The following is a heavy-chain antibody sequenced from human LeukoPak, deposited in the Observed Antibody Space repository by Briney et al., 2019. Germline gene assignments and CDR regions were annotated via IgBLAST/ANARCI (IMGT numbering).Heavy chain of an antibody. V-gene: IGHV1-8*01. Sequence: ASVKVSCKASGYTFASYNINWVRQATGQGLEWMGWMNPDTGNTGYAQKFQGRVTMTRNTSISTAYMELSSLRSEDTAVYYCARGNYYDSSGFDYWGQGTLVTVSS. CDR1: GYTFASYN. D-gene: IGHD3-22*01. CDR3: ARGNYYDSSGFDY. CDR2: MNPDTGNT. J-gene: IGHJ4*02.